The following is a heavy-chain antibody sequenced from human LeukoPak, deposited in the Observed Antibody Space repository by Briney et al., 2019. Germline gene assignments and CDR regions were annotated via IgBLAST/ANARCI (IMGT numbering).Heavy chain of an antibody. CDR2: IKQDGSEK. V-gene: IGHV3-7*01. J-gene: IGHJ4*02. D-gene: IGHD3-10*01. CDR1: GFTFSSYW. Sequence: GGSLRLSCAASGFTFSSYWMSWFRQAPGKGLEWVANIKQDGSEKYYVDSVKGRFTISRDNAKNSLYLQMNSLRAEDTAVYYCARDQSWFGELFDYWGQGTLVTVSS. CDR3: ARDQSWFGELFDY.